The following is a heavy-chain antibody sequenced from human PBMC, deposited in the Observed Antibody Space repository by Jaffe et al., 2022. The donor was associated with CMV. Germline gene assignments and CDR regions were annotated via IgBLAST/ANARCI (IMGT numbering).Heavy chain of an antibody. CDR3: ARTPRPQQQLVRRGYEYYMDV. D-gene: IGHD6-13*01. Sequence: EVQLVETGGGLIQPGGSLRLSCAASGFTVSSNYMSWVRQAPGKGLEWVSVIYSGGSTYYADSVKGRFTISRDNSKNTLYLQMNSLRAEDTAVYYCARTPRPQQQLVRRGYEYYMDVWGKGTTVTVSS. V-gene: IGHV3-53*02. J-gene: IGHJ6*03. CDR2: IYSGGST. CDR1: GFTVSSNY.